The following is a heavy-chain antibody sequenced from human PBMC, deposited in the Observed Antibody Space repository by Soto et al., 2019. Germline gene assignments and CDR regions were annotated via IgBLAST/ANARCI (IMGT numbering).Heavy chain of an antibody. CDR2: IRAYNGNT. Sequence: QVQLVQSGAEVKNPGASVKVSCKAAGYTFTSYGISWVRQATGQGHDWMGLIRAYNGNTQYTQKLQGRVTMTTDPSTSTAYMELMSLRSDDTAGYYCARDSPPVAYGGQGTLVPVSS. CDR3: ARDSPPVAY. V-gene: IGHV1-18*01. CDR1: GYTFTSYG. J-gene: IGHJ4*02.